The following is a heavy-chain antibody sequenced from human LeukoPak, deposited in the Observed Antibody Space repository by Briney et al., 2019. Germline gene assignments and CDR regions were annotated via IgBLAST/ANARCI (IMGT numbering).Heavy chain of an antibody. CDR1: GFTFSSYG. CDR2: ISYDGSNK. D-gene: IGHD1-26*01. J-gene: IGHJ4*02. Sequence: GGSLRLSCAATGFTFSSYGMHWVRQAPGKGLEWVAVISYDGSNKYYADSVKGRFTISRDNSKNTLYLQMNSLRAEDTAVYYCAKVLIKWELNPLDYWGQGTLVTVSS. CDR3: AKVLIKWELNPLDY. V-gene: IGHV3-30*18.